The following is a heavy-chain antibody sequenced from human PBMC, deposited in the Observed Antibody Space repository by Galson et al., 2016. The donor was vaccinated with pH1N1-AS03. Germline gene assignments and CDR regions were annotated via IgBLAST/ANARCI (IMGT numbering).Heavy chain of an antibody. CDR3: ARDPRGPCSSATCATTYYFGMDV. Sequence: VKVSCKASGYIFTGFYVHWVRQAPGQGLEWMGWINPNNGVTNYAQKFQAWVTMTGDTSTSTAYMELYGLKSDDTAVYYCARDPRGPCSSATCATTYYFGMDVWGQGTTVIVSS. D-gene: IGHD1-26*01. J-gene: IGHJ6*02. V-gene: IGHV1-2*04. CDR2: INPNNGVT. CDR1: GYIFTGFY.